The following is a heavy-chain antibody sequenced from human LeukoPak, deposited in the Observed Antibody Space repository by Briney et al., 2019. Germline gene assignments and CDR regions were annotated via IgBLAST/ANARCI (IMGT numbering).Heavy chain of an antibody. J-gene: IGHJ5*02. CDR1: GGTFSSYA. D-gene: IGHD6-13*01. V-gene: IGHV1-18*01. Sequence: ASVKVSCKASGGTFSSYAISWVRQAPGQGLGWMGWIHIYRGNTNYAQKFQGRVTMTTDTSTSTVYMEVRGLRSDDTAMYYCARDVGITVADSFDPWGQGTLVTVSS. CDR2: IHIYRGNT. CDR3: ARDVGITVADSFDP.